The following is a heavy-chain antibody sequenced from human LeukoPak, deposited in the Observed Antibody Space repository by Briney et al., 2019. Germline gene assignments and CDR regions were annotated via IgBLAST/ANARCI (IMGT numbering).Heavy chain of an antibody. CDR2: ISGSGGST. V-gene: IGHV3-23*01. CDR1: GFTFSSYA. J-gene: IGHJ2*01. D-gene: IGHD5-18*01. CDR3: AKGTRGYSYGHWYFDL. Sequence: PGGSLRLSCAASGFTFSSYAMSWVRQAPGKGLEWVSAISGSGGSTYYADSVKGRFTISRDNSKNTLYLQMNSLRAEDTAVYYCAKGTRGYSYGHWYFDLWGRGTLVTVSS.